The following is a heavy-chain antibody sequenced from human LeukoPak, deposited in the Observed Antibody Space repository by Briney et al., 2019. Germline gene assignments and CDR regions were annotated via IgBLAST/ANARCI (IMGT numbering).Heavy chain of an antibody. Sequence: GGSLRLSCAASGFTFDDYAMHWVRQAPGKGLEWVSLISGDGGSTYYADFVKGRFTISRDNSKNSLYLQKNSLRTEDTALYYCAKGSGYYRGIFDYWGQGTLVTVSS. V-gene: IGHV3-43*02. J-gene: IGHJ4*02. D-gene: IGHD3-3*01. CDR1: GFTFDDYA. CDR2: ISGDGGST. CDR3: AKGSGYYRGIFDY.